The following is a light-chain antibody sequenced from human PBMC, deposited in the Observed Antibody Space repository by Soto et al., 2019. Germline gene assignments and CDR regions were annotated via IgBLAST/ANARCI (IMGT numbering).Light chain of an antibody. CDR2: QAS. J-gene: IGKJ1*01. Sequence: DIQMTQYPSTLSASVGDRVTITCRASQSIGSWLAWFQQKPGKAPKLFIYQASSLESGVPSRFRGNEFGTEFTRTISRLKPNDFATYYCQQYGSSQWTFGQGTKVDIK. V-gene: IGKV1-5*03. CDR1: QSIGSW. CDR3: QQYGSSQWT.